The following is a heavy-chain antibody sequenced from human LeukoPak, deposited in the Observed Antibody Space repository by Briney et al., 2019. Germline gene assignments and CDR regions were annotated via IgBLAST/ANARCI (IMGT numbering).Heavy chain of an antibody. D-gene: IGHD5-24*01. J-gene: IGHJ4*02. Sequence: AGGSLRLSCAASGFTVSSTYMSWVRQAPGKGLEWVSVIYSGGSTYYADSVKGRFTISRDNSKNTLYLQMDSLRTEDTAVYYCARGRGWLQLVYWGQGTLVTVSS. CDR2: IYSGGST. CDR1: GFTVSSTY. V-gene: IGHV3-53*01. CDR3: ARGRGWLQLVY.